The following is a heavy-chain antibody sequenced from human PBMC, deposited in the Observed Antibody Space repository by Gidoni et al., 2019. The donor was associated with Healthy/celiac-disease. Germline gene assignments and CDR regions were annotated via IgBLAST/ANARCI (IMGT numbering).Heavy chain of an antibody. CDR3: ARGHPGGSWPY. D-gene: IGHD1-26*01. V-gene: IGHV4-34*01. CDR2: INHSGST. CDR1: GGSYSGYY. Sequence: QVQLQKWGAGLLKPSETLSLNCAVYGGSYSGYYWSWIRQPPGKGLEWIGEINHSGSTTYTPSLKSRITISVDTSKTQFPLKLSSVTAADTAVYYCARGHPGGSWPYWGQGTLVTVSS. J-gene: IGHJ4*02.